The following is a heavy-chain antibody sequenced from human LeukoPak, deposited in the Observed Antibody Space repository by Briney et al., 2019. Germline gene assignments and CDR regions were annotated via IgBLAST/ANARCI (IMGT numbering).Heavy chain of an antibody. V-gene: IGHV3-23*01. CDR2: FSGSGGST. D-gene: IGHD6-13*01. Sequence: GGSLRLSCAASGFTFSSYAMSWVRQAPGKGLECISGFSGSGGSTYYADSVKGRFTISRDNSKNTQYLQMNSLRAEDTAVYYCAKGYSSSWYEGFLNWFDPWGQGTLVTVSS. CDR3: AKGYSSSWYEGFLNWFDP. J-gene: IGHJ5*02. CDR1: GFTFSSYA.